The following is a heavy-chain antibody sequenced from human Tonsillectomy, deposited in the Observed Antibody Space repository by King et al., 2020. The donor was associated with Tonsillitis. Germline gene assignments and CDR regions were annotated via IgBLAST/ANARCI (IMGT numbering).Heavy chain of an antibody. CDR1: GGTFSSYA. CDR3: ARDYYDSSGYWFDY. V-gene: IGHV1-69*01. Sequence: QLVQSGAEVKKPGSSVKVSCKASGGTFSSYAISWVRQAPGQGLDWMGGLFPLFGTANSAQKFQGRITIIADETTRTAYMEVSSLRSEDTAVYYCARDYYDSSGYWFDYWGQGILVTVSS. D-gene: IGHD3-22*01. CDR2: LFPLFGTA. J-gene: IGHJ4*02.